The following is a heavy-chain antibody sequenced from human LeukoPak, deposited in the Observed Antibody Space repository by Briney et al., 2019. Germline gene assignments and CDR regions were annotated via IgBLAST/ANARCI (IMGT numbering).Heavy chain of an antibody. V-gene: IGHV4-59*01. J-gene: IGHJ5*02. CDR3: ARDDYRGVTNFDP. Sequence: SETLSLTCTVSGGSISPYFWSWIRQPPGKGLEWIGYISYTGSTNYNPSLKSRVTISVDTFKNQFSLQLTSVTAADTAVYYCARDDYRGVTNFDPWGQGTLVTVSS. CDR1: GGSISPYF. D-gene: IGHD3-10*01. CDR2: ISYTGST.